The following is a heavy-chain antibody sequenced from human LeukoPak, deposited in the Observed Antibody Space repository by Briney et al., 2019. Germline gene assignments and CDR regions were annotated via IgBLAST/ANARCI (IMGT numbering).Heavy chain of an antibody. CDR3: AKKVLHYYGSGSYVDY. D-gene: IGHD3-10*01. V-gene: IGHV3-23*01. Sequence: GGSLRLSCAASGFTFSSYAMSWVRQAPGKGLEWVSAISGSGGSTNYADSVEGRFTISRDNSKNTLYLQMNSLRAEDTAVYYCAKKVLHYYGSGSYVDYWGQGTLVTVSS. CDR2: ISGSGGST. J-gene: IGHJ4*02. CDR1: GFTFSSYA.